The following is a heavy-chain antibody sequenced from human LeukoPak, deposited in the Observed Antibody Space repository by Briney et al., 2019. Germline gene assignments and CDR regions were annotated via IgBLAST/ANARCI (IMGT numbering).Heavy chain of an antibody. CDR1: GYTFTSYG. V-gene: IGHV1-18*01. D-gene: IGHD3-22*01. J-gene: IGHJ1*01. CDR3: ARVEFLYYYDSSGIRWYFQH. CDR2: ISAYNGNT. Sequence: ASVKVSCKASGYTFTSYGISWVRQATGQGLEWMGWISAYNGNTNYAQKLQGRVTMTTDTSTSTAYMELRSLRSGDTAVYYCARVEFLYYYDSSGIRWYFQHWGQGTLVTVSS.